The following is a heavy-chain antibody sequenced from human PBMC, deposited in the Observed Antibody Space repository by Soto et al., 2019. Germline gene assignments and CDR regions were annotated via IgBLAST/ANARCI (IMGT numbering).Heavy chain of an antibody. J-gene: IGHJ3*01. CDR1: GLTFVDAW. CDR3: TKAPPFTGGGVIAT. V-gene: IGHV3-15*01. Sequence: EVQLVESGGGLVNPGGSLRLSCAASGLTFVDAWMPWVRQAPGRGPEWVGLIRSKPSGGTSDYAAPVKGRFILSRDDSKNMVYLQMNSLKTEDTAVYYCTKAPPFTGGGVIATWGQGTVVTVSS. D-gene: IGHD3-16*02. CDR2: IRSKPSGGTS.